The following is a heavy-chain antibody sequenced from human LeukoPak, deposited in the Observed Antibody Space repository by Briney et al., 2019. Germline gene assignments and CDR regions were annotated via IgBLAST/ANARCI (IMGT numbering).Heavy chain of an antibody. Sequence: VGSLRLSCAASGFTFDDYTMHWVRQAPGKGLEWVSLISWDGGSTYYADSVKGRFTISRDNSKNSLYLQINSLRTEDTALYFCAKDHYYGSGSYSRWVYFDYWGQGTLVTVSS. CDR3: AKDHYYGSGSYSRWVYFDY. D-gene: IGHD3-10*01. CDR1: GFTFDDYT. V-gene: IGHV3-43*01. J-gene: IGHJ4*02. CDR2: ISWDGGST.